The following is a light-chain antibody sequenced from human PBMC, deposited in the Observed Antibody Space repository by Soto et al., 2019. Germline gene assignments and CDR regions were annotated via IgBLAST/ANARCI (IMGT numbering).Light chain of an antibody. CDR3: AAWDDSLNGYV. V-gene: IGLV1-44*01. J-gene: IGLJ1*01. CDR1: SSNIGTNA. CDR2: NNN. Sequence: QSALTQPPSASATPGQRLTISCSGGSSNIGTNAVNWYQQLPGTAPKLLIYNNNQRPSGVPDRFSGSKSGTSASLAISGLQSEDEADYYCAAWDDSLNGYVFGTGTKVTVL.